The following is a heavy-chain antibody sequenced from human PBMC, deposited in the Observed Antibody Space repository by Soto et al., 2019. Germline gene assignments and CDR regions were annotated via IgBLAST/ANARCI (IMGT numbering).Heavy chain of an antibody. Sequence: QVQLQESGPGLVKPSETLSLTCTVSGGSISTYYWNWIRQSAGTGLEWIGRVYISGSTNYHPSLKSRVAMSVETSNNQFSLKVTSVTAADTAVYYCARGGRDGFDIWGQGTMVTVSS. V-gene: IGHV4-4*07. J-gene: IGHJ3*02. CDR2: VYISGST. CDR1: GGSISTYY. CDR3: ARGGRDGFDI.